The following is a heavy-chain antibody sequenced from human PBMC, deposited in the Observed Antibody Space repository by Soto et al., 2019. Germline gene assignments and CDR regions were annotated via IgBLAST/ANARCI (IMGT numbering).Heavy chain of an antibody. V-gene: IGHV4-28*01. CDR1: GYSISSTNL. CDR2: IYYSGST. Sequence: SETLSLTCAVSGYSISSTNLWCWIRQPPGRRLEWIGDIYYSGSTYYNPSLRSRVTMSVDTSKNHFYLNLTSVTAVDTAVYYCVKPKGGSSPYYFDQWGQGTLVTVFS. CDR3: VKPKGGSSPYYFDQ. J-gene: IGHJ4*02. D-gene: IGHD1-26*01.